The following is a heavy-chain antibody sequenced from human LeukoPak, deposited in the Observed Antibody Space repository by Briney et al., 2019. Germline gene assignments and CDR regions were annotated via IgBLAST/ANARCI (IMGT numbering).Heavy chain of an antibody. CDR3: VGGDY. CDR2: INQDGSDK. V-gene: IGHV3-7*01. Sequence: GGSLRLSCDASGFTFSIHWMNWVRQAPGKGLECVANINQDGSDKYYVDSVKGRFTISRDNTKNSLYLQMNSLRAEDTAVYYCVGGDYWGQGTLVTVSS. J-gene: IGHJ4*02. CDR1: GFTFSIHW.